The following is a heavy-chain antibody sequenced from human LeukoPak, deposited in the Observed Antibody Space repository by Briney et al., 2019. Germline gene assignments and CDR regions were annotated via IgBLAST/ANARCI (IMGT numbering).Heavy chain of an antibody. CDR2: IYISGST. V-gene: IGHV4-4*07. CDR3: ARVFSGGSRYKSYYYYYMDV. CDR1: GGSISSYY. J-gene: IGHJ6*03. Sequence: ASETLSLTCTVSGGSISSYYWSWIRQPAGKGLEWIGRIYISGSTNHHPSLKSRVTMSVDTSKNQFSLKLSSVTAADTAVYYCARVFSGGSRYKSYYYYYMDVWGKGTTVTVSS. D-gene: IGHD2-15*01.